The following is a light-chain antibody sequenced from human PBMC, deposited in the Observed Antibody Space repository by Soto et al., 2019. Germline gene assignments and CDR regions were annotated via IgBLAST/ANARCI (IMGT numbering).Light chain of an antibody. CDR2: AAS. V-gene: IGKV1-9*01. CDR1: QDIASY. Sequence: IQLTQSPSSLSASIGDRVTITCRASQDIASYLAWYQQKPGNAPKLLIYAASTLHSGVPSRFIGSGSGTDFTLTISSLQPEDFVTYYCQQLNVNLLFGQGTKLEIK. J-gene: IGKJ2*01. CDR3: QQLNVNLL.